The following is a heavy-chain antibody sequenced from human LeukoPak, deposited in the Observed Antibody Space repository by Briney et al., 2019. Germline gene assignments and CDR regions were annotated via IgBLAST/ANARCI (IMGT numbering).Heavy chain of an antibody. V-gene: IGHV4-39*07. CDR2: IYYSGST. CDR1: GGSISSSSYY. J-gene: IGHJ3*02. Sequence: PSETLSLTCTVSGGSISSSSYYWGWIRQPPGKGLEWIGSIYYSGSTYYNPSLKSRVTISVDTSKNQFSLKLSSVTAADTAVYYCARAPGITMIVVENKDAFDIWGQGTMVTVSS. CDR3: ARAPGITMIVVENKDAFDI. D-gene: IGHD3-22*01.